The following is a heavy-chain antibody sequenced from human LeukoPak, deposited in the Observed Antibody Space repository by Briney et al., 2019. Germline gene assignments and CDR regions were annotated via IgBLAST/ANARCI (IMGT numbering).Heavy chain of an antibody. CDR1: GGSFSGYD. CDR2: INHSGST. V-gene: IGHV4-34*01. Sequence: SETLSLTCAVYGGSFSGYDWSWIRQPPGEGLEWIGEINHSGSTNYNPSLKSRVTISVDTSKNQFSLKLSSVTAADTAVYYCARRGVRGVAYGMDVWGKGTTVTVSS. CDR3: ARRGVRGVAYGMDV. J-gene: IGHJ6*04. D-gene: IGHD3-10*01.